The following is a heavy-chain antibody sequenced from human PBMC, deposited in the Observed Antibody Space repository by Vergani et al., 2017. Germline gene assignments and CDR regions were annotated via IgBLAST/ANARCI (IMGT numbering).Heavy chain of an antibody. Sequence: QVQLQQWGAGLLKPSETLSLNCAVYGGSFSGYYWSWIRQPPGQGLEWIGEINHSGSTNYNPSLKNRVTISVDTSKNQFPLKLGSVTAADRAVYYCARGPAAEEYYYYYYMDVWGKGTTVTVSS. CDR1: GGSFSGYY. D-gene: IGHD6-13*01. J-gene: IGHJ6*03. CDR2: INHSGST. V-gene: IGHV4-34*01. CDR3: ARGPAAEEYYYYYYMDV.